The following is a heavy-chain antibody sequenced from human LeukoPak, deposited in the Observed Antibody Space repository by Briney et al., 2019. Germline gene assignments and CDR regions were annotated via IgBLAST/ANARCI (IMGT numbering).Heavy chain of an antibody. CDR3: ARNIGYCSGGGCYSDGFDI. D-gene: IGHD2-15*01. V-gene: IGHV3-30-3*01. CDR1: GFMFSSYA. CDR2: ISYDGSNK. Sequence: GGSLRLSCAASGFMFSSYAMHWVRQAPGKGLGWVAVISYDGSNKYYADSVKGRFTISRDNSKNTLHLQMYSLRAEDTAVCYCARNIGYCSGGGCYSDGFDIWGQGTMVTVSS. J-gene: IGHJ3*02.